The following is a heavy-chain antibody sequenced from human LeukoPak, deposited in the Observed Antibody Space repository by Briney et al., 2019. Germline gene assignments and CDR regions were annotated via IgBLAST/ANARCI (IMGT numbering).Heavy chain of an antibody. CDR1: GFTFSSYA. V-gene: IGHV3-30*07. CDR3: AKASYDILTSYYYGMDV. J-gene: IGHJ6*02. Sequence: PGRSLRLSCAASGFTFSSYAMHWVRQAPGKGLEWVAVISYDGSNKYYADSVKGRFTISRDNSKNTLYLQMNSLRAEDTAVYYCAKASYDILTSYYYGMDVWGQGTTVTVSS. D-gene: IGHD3-9*01. CDR2: ISYDGSNK.